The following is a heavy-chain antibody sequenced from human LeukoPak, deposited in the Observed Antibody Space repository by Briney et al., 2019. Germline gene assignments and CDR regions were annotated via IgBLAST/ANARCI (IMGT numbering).Heavy chain of an antibody. V-gene: IGHV1-69*01. CDR1: GGTFSSYA. CDR3: ARGSRDGYNSGAFDI. J-gene: IGHJ3*02. CDR2: IIPIFGTA. Sequence: GSSVKVSCKASGGTFSSYAISWVRQAPGQGLEWMGGIIPIFGTANYAQKFQGRVTITADESTSTAYMELSSLRSEDTAVYYCARGSRDGYNSGAFDIWGQGTMVTVSS. D-gene: IGHD5-24*01.